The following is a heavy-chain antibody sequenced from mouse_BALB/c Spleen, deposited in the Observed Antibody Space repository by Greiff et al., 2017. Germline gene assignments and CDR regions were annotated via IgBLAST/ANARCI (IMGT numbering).Heavy chain of an antibody. D-gene: IGHD2-1*01. CDR2: ISTYYGDA. CDR3: AFYYGNFSHAMDY. J-gene: IGHJ4*01. CDR1: GYTFTDYA. V-gene: IGHV1S137*01. Sequence: VQLQQSGAELVRPGVSVKISCKGSGYTFTDYAMHWVKQSHAKSLEWIGVISTYYGDASYNQKFKGKATMTVDKSSSTAYMELARLTSEDSAIYHCAFYYGNFSHAMDYWGQGTSVTVSS.